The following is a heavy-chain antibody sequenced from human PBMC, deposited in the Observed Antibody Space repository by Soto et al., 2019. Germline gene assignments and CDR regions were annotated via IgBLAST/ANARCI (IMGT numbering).Heavy chain of an antibody. V-gene: IGHV4-31*03. Sequence: QVQLQESGPGLVKPSQTLSLNCTVSGGSISSGGYYWTWIRQHPGKGLEWIGYIYYSGSTYYNPSLNSRVAISVDTSKNHFSLKLSSVTAADTAVYYCAREFFRGHLDYWGQGTLVTVSS. CDR3: AREFFRGHLDY. D-gene: IGHD3-10*01. CDR2: IYYSGST. J-gene: IGHJ4*02. CDR1: GGSISSGGYY.